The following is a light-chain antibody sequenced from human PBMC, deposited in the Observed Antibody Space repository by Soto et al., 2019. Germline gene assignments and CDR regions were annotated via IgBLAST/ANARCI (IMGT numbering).Light chain of an antibody. CDR2: GPS. CDR1: QSVGSN. CDR3: QQRSNWFLT. V-gene: IGKV3-15*01. J-gene: IGKJ4*01. Sequence: EIELTQSPATLSVSPGERATLSCRASQSVGSNLAWFQQKPGQAPRLLISGPSPRATGIPARFSGSGSGTEFTLTISSLQSEDFAVYYCQQRSNWFLTFGGGTKVDIK.